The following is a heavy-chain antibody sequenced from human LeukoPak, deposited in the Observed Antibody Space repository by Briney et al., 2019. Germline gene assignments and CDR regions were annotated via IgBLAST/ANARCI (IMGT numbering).Heavy chain of an antibody. V-gene: IGHV4-38-2*02. D-gene: IGHD3-22*01. CDR2: IYHSGST. J-gene: IGHJ4*02. CDR1: AYSISSGYY. Sequence: SGTLSLTCTVSAYSISSGYYWGWIRQPPGKGLEWIGSIYHSGSTSYNPSRKSRVTISVDTSKNQISLKLSSVTAADTAVYYCARVGSSGYWHYFDYWGQGALVTVSS. CDR3: ARVGSSGYWHYFDY.